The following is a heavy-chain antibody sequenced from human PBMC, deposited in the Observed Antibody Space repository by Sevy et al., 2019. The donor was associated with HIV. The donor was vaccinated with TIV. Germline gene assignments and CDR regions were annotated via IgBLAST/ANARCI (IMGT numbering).Heavy chain of an antibody. CDR2: IIPIFGTA. Sequence: ASVKVSCKASGGTFSSYAISWVRQAPGQGLEWMGGIIPIFGTANYAQKFQGRVTITADESTSTAYMELNSLRSEDTAVYYCARVRDYSNTNYYYYGMDVWGQGTTVTVSS. D-gene: IGHD4-4*01. CDR3: ARVRDYSNTNYYYYGMDV. J-gene: IGHJ6*02. CDR1: GGTFSSYA. V-gene: IGHV1-69*13.